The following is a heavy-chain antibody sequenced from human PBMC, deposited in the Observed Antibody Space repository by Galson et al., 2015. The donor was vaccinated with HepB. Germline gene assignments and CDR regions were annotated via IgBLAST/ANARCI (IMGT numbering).Heavy chain of an antibody. CDR2: ISPHTCNT. J-gene: IGHJ1*01. CDR3: ARALTSNGLYEFGH. CDR1: GYSFTNYG. Sequence: SGKVSCKASGYSFTNYGISWVRQAPGQGLECMGLISPHTCNTNYAQDLQGRVTLTTDASTRTAYMELRSLRYDDTAVSYCARALTSNGLYEFGHWGEGSLVTVSS. V-gene: IGHV1-18*04. D-gene: IGHD3/OR15-3a*01.